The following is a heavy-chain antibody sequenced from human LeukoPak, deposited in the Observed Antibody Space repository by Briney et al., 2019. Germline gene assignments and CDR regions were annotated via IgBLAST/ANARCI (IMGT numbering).Heavy chain of an antibody. J-gene: IGHJ4*02. CDR3: AGGFIVGATGFDY. CDR2: INSDGSEG. Sequence: GGSLRLSCAVSGFTFSGFWMSWSRQAPGKGLEWVASINSDGSEGYYADVVKGRFTISRDNAKNSLYLQINSLRAEDTAVYYCAGGFIVGATGFDYWGQGTLVTVSS. CDR1: GFTFSGFW. D-gene: IGHD1-26*01. V-gene: IGHV3-7*03.